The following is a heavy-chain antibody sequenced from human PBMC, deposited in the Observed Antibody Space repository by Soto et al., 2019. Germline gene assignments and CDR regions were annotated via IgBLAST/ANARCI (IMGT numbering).Heavy chain of an antibody. CDR2: IDPIDSYT. J-gene: IGHJ6*02. CDR1: GYNFASYW. Sequence: KHGESLKISCQGSGYNFASYWISWVRQMPGKGLEWMGRIDPIDSYTNYSPSFQGHVTISADKSISTAYLQWSSLKASDTAMYYCARRYCSSASCPRNYYGMDVWGQGTTVTVSS. CDR3: ARRYCSSASCPRNYYGMDV. D-gene: IGHD2-2*01. V-gene: IGHV5-10-1*01.